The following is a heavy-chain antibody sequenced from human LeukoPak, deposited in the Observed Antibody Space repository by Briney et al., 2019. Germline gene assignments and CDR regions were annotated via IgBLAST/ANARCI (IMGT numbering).Heavy chain of an antibody. Sequence: GSLRLSCAASGFSFSSYWMSWVRQIPGKGLGWVANIKQDGSEKYYVDSVKGRFTISRDNAKISLYLQMDSLRAEDTAVYYCARTAGSLPFDLWGQGTVVTVSS. CDR3: ARTAGSLPFDL. CDR2: IKQDGSEK. J-gene: IGHJ3*01. CDR1: GFSFSSYW. V-gene: IGHV3-7*01. D-gene: IGHD1-14*01.